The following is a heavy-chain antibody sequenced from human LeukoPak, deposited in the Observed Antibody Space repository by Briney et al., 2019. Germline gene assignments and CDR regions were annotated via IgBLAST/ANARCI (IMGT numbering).Heavy chain of an antibody. Sequence: GASVKLSCKASGGTFSSYAISWVRQAPGQGLEWMGGIIPIFGTANYAQKFQGRVTITADESTSTAYMELSSLRSEDTAVYYCARDQDYGGNLAFDYWGQGTLVTVSS. V-gene: IGHV1-69*13. CDR2: IIPIFGTA. CDR3: ARDQDYGGNLAFDY. D-gene: IGHD4-23*01. J-gene: IGHJ4*02. CDR1: GGTFSSYA.